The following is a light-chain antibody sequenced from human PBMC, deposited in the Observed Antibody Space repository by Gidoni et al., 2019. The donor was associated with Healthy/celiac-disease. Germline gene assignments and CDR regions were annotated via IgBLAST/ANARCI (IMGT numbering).Light chain of an antibody. CDR2: SAS. J-gene: IGKJ2*01. Sequence: IVMTQSPATLSVSPGERATLSCRASQSVSSNLAWYQQKPGQAPRLLIYSASTRATGVPARFSGSGSGTEFTLTISSLQSEDFAVYDCQQYNSWPPVYTFGQXTKLEIK. V-gene: IGKV3-15*01. CDR3: QQYNSWPPVYT. CDR1: QSVSSN.